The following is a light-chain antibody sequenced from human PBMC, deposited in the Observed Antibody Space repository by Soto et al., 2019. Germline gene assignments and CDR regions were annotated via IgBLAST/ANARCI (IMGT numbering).Light chain of an antibody. CDR2: EGS. CDR3: CSYSDSDNLRV. Sequence: QSALTQPASVSGSPGQSITISCTGTSSDIGSYNLVSWYQRHPGRAPKLMVYEGSRRPSGVSNRFSGSKSGNTASLTISGLQAEDEADYYCCSYSDSDNLRVFGGGTQLTVL. V-gene: IGLV2-23*01. CDR1: SSDIGSYNL. J-gene: IGLJ7*01.